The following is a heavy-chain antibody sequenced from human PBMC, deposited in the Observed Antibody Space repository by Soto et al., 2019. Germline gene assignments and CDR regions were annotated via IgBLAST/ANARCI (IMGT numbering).Heavy chain of an antibody. D-gene: IGHD2-15*01. J-gene: IGHJ5*02. Sequence: SETLSLTCAVSGGSISSGGYSWSWIRQPPGKGLEWIGYIYHSGSTYYNPSLKSRVTISVDRSKNQFSLKLSSVTAADTAVYYCARVVRCSGGSCYLKGKYIGFDPWGQGTLVTVSS. V-gene: IGHV4-30-2*01. CDR3: ARVVRCSGGSCYLKGKYIGFDP. CDR1: GGSISSGGYS. CDR2: IYHSGST.